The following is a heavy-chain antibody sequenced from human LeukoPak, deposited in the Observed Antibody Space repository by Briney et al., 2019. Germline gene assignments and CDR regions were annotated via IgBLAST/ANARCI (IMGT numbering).Heavy chain of an antibody. CDR2: VYDSGDT. J-gene: IGHJ2*01. CDR1: GGSTSSDY. D-gene: IGHD3-16*01. Sequence: SETLSLTCTVSGGSTSSDYWSWIRQSPGKGLEWVGYVYDSGDTGKNPSLKSRVTILLDTSKNQCSLKLTSVSAADTAVYYCARLKLGAYFDLWGRGTLVTVSS. CDR3: ARLKLGAYFDL. V-gene: IGHV4-59*08.